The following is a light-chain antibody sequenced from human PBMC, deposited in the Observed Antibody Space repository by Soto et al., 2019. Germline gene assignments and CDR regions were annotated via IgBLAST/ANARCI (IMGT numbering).Light chain of an antibody. V-gene: IGLV4-60*02. Sequence: QSVLTQASSASASLGSSVKLTCTLSSGHSSYIIAWHQQQPGKAPRYLMKLEGSGSYNKGSGVPGRFSGSSAGADRYLTISHLQFEDEADYYCETWDSNTHVFGGGTKVTVL. CDR2: LEGSGSY. CDR1: SGHSSYI. J-gene: IGLJ3*02. CDR3: ETWDSNTHV.